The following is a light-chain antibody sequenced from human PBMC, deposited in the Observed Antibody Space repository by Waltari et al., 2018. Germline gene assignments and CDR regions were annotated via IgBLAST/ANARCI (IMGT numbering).Light chain of an antibody. J-gene: IGLJ2*01. CDR3: SSYTDSGVVV. CDR2: DVN. CDR1: SSQVGGHNS. Sequence: QSALTQPASVSGSPGQSLTLSCTGTSSQVGGHNSVSWYQQHPGKAPKLLIYDVNNRPSGVSNRFSGSKSGKTASLIISGLLSEDEADYYCSSYTDSGVVVFGGGTKVTVL. V-gene: IGLV2-14*03.